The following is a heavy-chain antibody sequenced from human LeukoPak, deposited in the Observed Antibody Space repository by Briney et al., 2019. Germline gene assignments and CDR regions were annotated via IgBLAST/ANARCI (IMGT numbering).Heavy chain of an antibody. CDR2: MNPDSGNT. CDR1: GYTFTIYD. V-gene: IGHV1-8*01. J-gene: IGHJ5*02. CDR3: AVHLPGDYLDP. D-gene: IGHD4-17*01. Sequence: ASVKVSCKASGYTFTIYDINWVRQAAGQGLEGMGWMNPDSGNTDFAQKFQGRVTMTRNTSISTAYMELSSLTSEDTAVYYCAVHLPGDYLDPWGQGTLVTVSS.